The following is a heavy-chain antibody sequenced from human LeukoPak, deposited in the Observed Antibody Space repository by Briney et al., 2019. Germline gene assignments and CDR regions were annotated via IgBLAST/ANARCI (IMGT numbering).Heavy chain of an antibody. CDR2: IYYTGST. Sequence: ASETLSLTCTVSGGSISSYYWSWIRQPPGKGLEWIGYIYYTGSTNYNPSLKSRVTISVDTSKNQFSLKLSSVTAADTAVYYCARGPIPYYFDYWGQGTLVTVSS. CDR3: ARGPIPYYFDY. V-gene: IGHV4-59*01. J-gene: IGHJ4*02. D-gene: IGHD2-21*01. CDR1: GGSISSYY.